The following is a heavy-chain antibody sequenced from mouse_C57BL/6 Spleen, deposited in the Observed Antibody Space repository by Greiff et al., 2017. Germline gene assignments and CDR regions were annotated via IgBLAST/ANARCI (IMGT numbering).Heavy chain of an antibody. CDR1: GHTFTSYW. CDR3: ARSIYDGSEY. CDR2: IYPGSGST. V-gene: IGHV1-55*01. J-gene: IGHJ2*01. D-gene: IGHD2-3*01. Sequence: VQLQQPGAELVKPGASVMMFCKASGHTFTSYWITWVKQRPGQGLEWIGDIYPGSGSTNYNEKFKSKATLTVDTSSSTAYMQLSSLTSEDSAVYYCARSIYDGSEYWGQGATLTVSS.